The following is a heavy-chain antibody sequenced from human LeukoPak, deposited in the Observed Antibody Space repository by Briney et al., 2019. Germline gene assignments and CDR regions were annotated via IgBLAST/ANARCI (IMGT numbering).Heavy chain of an antibody. CDR3: ARVVIYCSSTSCFYMDV. D-gene: IGHD2-2*01. CDR2: IYYSGST. J-gene: IGHJ6*03. CDR1: GGSISDNY. Sequence: PSETLSLTCTVSGGSISDNYWSWIRQPPGKGLEWIGYIYYSGSTNYNPCLKSRVTISVDTSKNQFSLKLSSVTAADTAVYYCARVVIYCSSTSCFYMDVWGKGTTVTVSS. V-gene: IGHV4-59*01.